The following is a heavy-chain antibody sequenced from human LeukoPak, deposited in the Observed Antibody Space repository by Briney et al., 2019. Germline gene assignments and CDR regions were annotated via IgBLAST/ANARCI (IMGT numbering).Heavy chain of an antibody. CDR1: GGSFSGYY. CDR3: ARSDGYGLVGI. Sequence: SETLSLTCAVYGGSFSGYYWAWIRQPPGKTLEWIGSIYSSGSTYYNPSLKSRVIIIIDTPKNHFSLTLSSVTAADTAVYYCARSDGYGLVGIWGQGTMVTVSS. CDR2: IYSSGST. V-gene: IGHV4-34*01. D-gene: IGHD3-10*01. J-gene: IGHJ3*02.